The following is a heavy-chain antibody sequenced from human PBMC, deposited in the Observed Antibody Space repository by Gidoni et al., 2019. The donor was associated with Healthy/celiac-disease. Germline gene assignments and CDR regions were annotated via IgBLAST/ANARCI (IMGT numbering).Heavy chain of an antibody. Sequence: EVQLVASGGGLVKPGRSLRLSCQASGFTCSNAWMGWVRQAPGKGLEWVGRIKSKTDGGTTDYAAPVKGRFTIARDDSKNTLYLQMNSLKTEDTAVYYCTTEWIYNWTVSAFDIWGQGTMVTVSS. CDR1: GFTCSNAW. V-gene: IGHV3-15*01. D-gene: IGHD1-1*01. CDR2: IKSKTDGGTT. CDR3: TTEWIYNWTVSAFDI. J-gene: IGHJ3*02.